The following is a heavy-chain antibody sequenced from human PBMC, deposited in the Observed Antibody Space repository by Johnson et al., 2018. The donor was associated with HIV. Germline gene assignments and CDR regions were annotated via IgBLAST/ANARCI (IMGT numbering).Heavy chain of an antibody. CDR3: AREGRGSSSGAFDI. V-gene: IGHV3-64*01. Sequence: VQLVESGGGLVKPGGSLRLSCEASGFSFTNAWMNWVRQGPGKGLEYVSAISSNGGSTYYANSVKCRFTISRDNSKNPLYLQMGSLRAEDMAVYYCAREGRGSSSGAFDIWGQGTMVTVSS. D-gene: IGHD6-6*01. CDR2: ISSNGGST. J-gene: IGHJ3*02. CDR1: GFSFTNAW.